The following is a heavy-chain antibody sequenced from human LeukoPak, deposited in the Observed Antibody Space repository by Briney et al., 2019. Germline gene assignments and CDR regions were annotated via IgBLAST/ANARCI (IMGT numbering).Heavy chain of an antibody. D-gene: IGHD2-21*01. Sequence: PSETLSLTCSVSGDSISSYYWNWVRQSPGKGLEWIAYVYNIETKYYDPSLKSRVTISEDTSKNQISLRLNSVTAADTAVYYCARGAFQGVVPFDYWVRESWSPSPQ. CDR3: ARGAFQGVVPFDY. J-gene: IGHJ4*02. CDR2: VYNIETK. V-gene: IGHV4-59*01. CDR1: GDSISSYY.